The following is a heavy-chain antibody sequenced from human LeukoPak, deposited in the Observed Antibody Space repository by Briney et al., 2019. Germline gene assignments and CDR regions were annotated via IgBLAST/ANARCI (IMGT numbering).Heavy chain of an antibody. D-gene: IGHD6-13*01. V-gene: IGHV1-2*02. CDR1: GYTFTGYY. J-gene: IGHJ4*02. CDR3: AREDYSSSCPDY. Sequence: ASVKVSCKASGYTFTGYYTHWVRQAPGQGLEWMGWINPNSGGTNYAQKFQGRVTMTRDTSISTAYMELSRLRSDDTAVYYCAREDYSSSCPDYWGQGTLVTVSS. CDR2: INPNSGGT.